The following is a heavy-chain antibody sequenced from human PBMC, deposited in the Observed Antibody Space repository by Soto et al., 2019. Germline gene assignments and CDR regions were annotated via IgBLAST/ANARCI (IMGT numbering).Heavy chain of an antibody. Sequence: QVQLQQWGAGLLKPSETLSLTCAVSGGSFSGYYWSWIRQPPGKGLEWIGEINHSGSTNYNPTLKTRVTISLVTSMYQFSQKLSSVTAADTAVYYCARGRYSSEGLARTLDYWGQGTLVTVSS. J-gene: IGHJ4*02. CDR3: ARGRYSSEGLARTLDY. V-gene: IGHV4-34*01. D-gene: IGHD6-25*01. CDR2: INHSGST. CDR1: GGSFSGYY.